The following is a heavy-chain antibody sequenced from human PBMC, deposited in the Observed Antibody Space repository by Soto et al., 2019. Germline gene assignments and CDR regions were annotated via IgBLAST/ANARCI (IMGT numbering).Heavy chain of an antibody. CDR1: GGSISSSSYY. Sequence: SETLSLTCTVSGGSISSSSYYWGWIRQPPGKGLEWIGSIYYSGSTYYNPSLKSRVTISVDTSKNQFSLKLSSVTAADAAVYYCARRSEYRSSHDFDYWGQGTLVTVSS. D-gene: IGHD6-6*01. J-gene: IGHJ4*02. V-gene: IGHV4-39*01. CDR2: IYYSGST. CDR3: ARRSEYRSSHDFDY.